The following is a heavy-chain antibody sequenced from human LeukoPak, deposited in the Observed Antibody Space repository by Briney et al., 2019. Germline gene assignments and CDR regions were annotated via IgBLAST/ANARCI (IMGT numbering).Heavy chain of an antibody. D-gene: IGHD2-15*01. J-gene: IGHJ4*02. CDR3: ARGDSIWLAPGFDY. CDR2: ISYDGSNK. Sequence: PGGSLRLSCAASGFTFSSYAMHWVRQAPGKGLEWVAVISYDGSNKYYADSVKGRFTISRDNSKNTLYLQMNSLRAEDTAVYYCARGDSIWLAPGFDYWGQGTLVTVSS. V-gene: IGHV3-30-3*01. CDR1: GFTFSSYA.